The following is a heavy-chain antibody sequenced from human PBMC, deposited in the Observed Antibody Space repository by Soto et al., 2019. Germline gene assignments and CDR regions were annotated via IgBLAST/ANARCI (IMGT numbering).Heavy chain of an antibody. D-gene: IGHD1-1*01. CDR3: ARGGTSKSGHLWYFDF. Sequence: RGSLRLSCAASGFTFDSYTMNWLRQAPGRGLEWVSSISGTTTYKYYADSVEGRFTISRDNAKNSLYLQTNNLRAEDTALYYCARGGTSKSGHLWYFDFWGRGTLVTVSS. CDR1: GFTFDSYT. CDR2: ISGTTTYK. V-gene: IGHV3-21*01. J-gene: IGHJ2*01.